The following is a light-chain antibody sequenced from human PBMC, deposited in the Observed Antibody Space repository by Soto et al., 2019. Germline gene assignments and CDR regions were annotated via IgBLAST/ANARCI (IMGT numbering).Light chain of an antibody. Sequence: QSDLTQPPAASGSPGQSVTMSCTGTKNDIGVYDFVSWYQHHPGKAPRLIIYEVVQRPSGVPDRFSGSKSGNTASLTVFGLQAADEADYFCKSYAGSNTYVFGSGTKVTVL. J-gene: IGLJ1*01. CDR1: KNDIGVYDF. CDR2: EVV. V-gene: IGLV2-8*01. CDR3: KSYAGSNTYV.